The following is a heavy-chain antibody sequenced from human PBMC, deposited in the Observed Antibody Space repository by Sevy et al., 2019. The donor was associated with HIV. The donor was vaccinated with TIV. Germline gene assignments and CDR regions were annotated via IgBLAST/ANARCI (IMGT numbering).Heavy chain of an antibody. CDR3: ARAYCSGGRCYSPAY. D-gene: IGHD2-15*01. CDR2: ISTFNGDT. J-gene: IGHJ4*02. CDR1: GYTFTTYG. V-gene: IGHV1-18*01. Sequence: ASVKVSCKVSGYTFTTYGVTWVRQAPGQGLQWMGWISTFNGDTNSAQKLQGRVTMTTDTSTSTAYMELRSLRSDDTAVYYCARAYCSGGRCYSPAYWGQGTLVTVSS.